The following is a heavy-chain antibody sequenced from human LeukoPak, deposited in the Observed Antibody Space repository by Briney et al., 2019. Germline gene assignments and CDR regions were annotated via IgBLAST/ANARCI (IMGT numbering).Heavy chain of an antibody. D-gene: IGHD3-16*02. CDR2: IYHSGST. CDR1: GYSISSGYC. J-gene: IGHJ3*02. Sequence: SETLSLTCAVSGYSISSGYCWGWIRQPPGKGLEWIGSIYHSGSTYYNPSLKSRVTISVDTSKNQFSLKLSSVTAADTAVYYCARQYYREFDAFDIWGQGTMVTVSS. V-gene: IGHV4-38-2*01. CDR3: ARQYYREFDAFDI.